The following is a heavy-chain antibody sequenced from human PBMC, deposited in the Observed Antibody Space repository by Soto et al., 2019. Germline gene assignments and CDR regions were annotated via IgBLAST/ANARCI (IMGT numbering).Heavy chain of an antibody. CDR1: GFTFSSYG. V-gene: IGHV3-30*18. CDR2: ISYDGSNK. CDR3: AKDGPDYYGKDV. J-gene: IGHJ6*02. Sequence: QVQLVESGGGVVQPGRSLRLSCAASGFTFSSYGMHWVRQAPGKGLEWVAVISYDGSNKYYADSVKGRFTISRDNSKNTLYLQMNSLRAEDTAVYYCAKDGPDYYGKDVWGQGTTVTVSS.